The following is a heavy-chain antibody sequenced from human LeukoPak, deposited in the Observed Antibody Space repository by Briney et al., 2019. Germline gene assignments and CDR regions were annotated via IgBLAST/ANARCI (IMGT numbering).Heavy chain of an antibody. CDR1: GFXFSSYG. D-gene: IGHD4-11*01. CDR3: AKTPCSNYGGYLDY. CDR2: ISYDGSSK. Sequence: GRSLRLSCAASGFXFSSYGIHWVRQAPGKGLEWVAVISYDGSSKYHADSVKGRSTISRDNSKQTLYLQMNSLRAEDTAVYYCAKTPCSNYGGYLDYWGQGTLVTVSS. V-gene: IGHV3-30*18. J-gene: IGHJ4*02.